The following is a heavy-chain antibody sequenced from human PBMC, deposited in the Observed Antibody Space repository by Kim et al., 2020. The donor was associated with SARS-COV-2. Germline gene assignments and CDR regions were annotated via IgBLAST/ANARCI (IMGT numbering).Heavy chain of an antibody. J-gene: IGHJ4*02. CDR2: TA. V-gene: IGHV1-69*01. CDR3: ARDRGSGWPY. D-gene: IGHD6-19*01. Sequence: TANYAQKFQGRVTITADESTSTAYMELSSLRSEDTAVYYCARDRGSGWPYWGQGTLVTVSS.